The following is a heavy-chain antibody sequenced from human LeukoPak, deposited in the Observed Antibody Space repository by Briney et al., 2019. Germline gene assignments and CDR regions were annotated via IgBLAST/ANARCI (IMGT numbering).Heavy chain of an antibody. CDR1: GGSISSYY. J-gene: IGHJ3*02. V-gene: IGHV4-4*07. CDR3: ARGVPSAYYDSSGYYYSDAFDI. Sequence: KPSETLSLTCTVSGGSISSYYWSWIRQPAGKGLEWIGRIYTSGSTNYNPSLKSRVTMSVDTSKNQFSLKLSSVTAADTAVYYCARGVPSAYYDSSGYYYSDAFDIWGQGTMVTVSS. D-gene: IGHD3-22*01. CDR2: IYTSGST.